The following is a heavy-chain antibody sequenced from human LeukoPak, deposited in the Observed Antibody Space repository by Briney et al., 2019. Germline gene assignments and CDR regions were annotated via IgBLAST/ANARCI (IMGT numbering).Heavy chain of an antibody. D-gene: IGHD1-7*01. V-gene: IGHV4-59*01. Sequence: SETLSLTCTVAGGSISSYYWSWIRQPPGKGLEWIGYIYYSGSTNFNPSLKSRVTISLDTSKNQFSLKLSSVTAADTAVYYCASGNWNYCYFDYWGQGTLVTVSS. CDR2: IYYSGST. CDR1: GGSISSYY. J-gene: IGHJ4*02. CDR3: ASGNWNYCYFDY.